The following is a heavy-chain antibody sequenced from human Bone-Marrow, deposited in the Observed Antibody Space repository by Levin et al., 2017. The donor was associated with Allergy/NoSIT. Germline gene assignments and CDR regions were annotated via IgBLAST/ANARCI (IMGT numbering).Heavy chain of an antibody. V-gene: IGHV4-59*11. CDR3: ARQAYGTRYYSRSPKNKEDDYYYMDV. CDR1: GASINNHH. J-gene: IGHJ6*03. Sequence: SETLSLTCTVSGASINNHHWSWIRQPPGKGLEWIGYMYKTSCANFNPSLKSRVTMSADMSKNQFSLSLSSVTAADTAVYYCARQAYGTRYYSRSPKNKEDDYYYMDVWGRGTTVTVSS. D-gene: IGHD3-10*01. CDR2: MYKTSCA.